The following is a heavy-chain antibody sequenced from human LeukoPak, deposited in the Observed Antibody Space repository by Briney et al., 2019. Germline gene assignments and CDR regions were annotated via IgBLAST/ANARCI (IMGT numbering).Heavy chain of an antibody. J-gene: IGHJ4*02. Sequence: ASVKVSCKASGYTFTDYNIHWVRQAPGQGLEWMGWINPNSGGTNYAQKFQGRVTMTSDTSIGTAYMDLSSLISDDTAAYYCATLPFDFWGQGTLVTVSS. CDR2: INPNSGGT. CDR3: ATLPFDF. CDR1: GYTFTDYN. V-gene: IGHV1-2*02.